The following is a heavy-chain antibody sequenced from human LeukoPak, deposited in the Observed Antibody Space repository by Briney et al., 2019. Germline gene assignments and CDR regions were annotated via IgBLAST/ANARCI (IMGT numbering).Heavy chain of an antibody. J-gene: IGHJ6*02. D-gene: IGHD1-14*01. CDR2: SIPIFGTA. CDR3: AKINRRYPFYYYGMDV. CDR1: GGTFSNYA. V-gene: IGHV1-69*13. Sequence: AVKVSCKAAGGTFSNYAFSWVRQAPGQGLEWMGGSIPIFGTANYAQKFQGRATITADESTSTAYMELSSLRSEDTAVYYCAKINRRYPFYYYGMDVWGQGTTVTVSS.